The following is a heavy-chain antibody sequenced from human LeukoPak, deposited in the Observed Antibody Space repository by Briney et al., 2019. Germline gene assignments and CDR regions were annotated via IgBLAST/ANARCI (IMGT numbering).Heavy chain of an antibody. CDR1: AGSISSGGYS. V-gene: IGHV4-30-2*01. CDR2: IYHSGST. CDR3: ARSTTMVTPNYFDY. Sequence: KSSETLSLTCAASAGSISSGGYSWSWIRQPPGKGLEWIGYIYHSGSTYYNPSLKSRVTISVDRSKNQFSLKLSSVTAADTAVYYCARSTTMVTPNYFDYWGQGTLVTVSS. J-gene: IGHJ4*02. D-gene: IGHD4-23*01.